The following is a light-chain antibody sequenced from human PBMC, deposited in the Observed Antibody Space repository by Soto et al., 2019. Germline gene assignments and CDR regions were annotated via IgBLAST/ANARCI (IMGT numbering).Light chain of an antibody. Sequence: EIVMTQSPATLSVSPRERATLSCRASQSVSSNLAWYQQKPGQAPRLLVYGASTRATGIPARFSGSGSGTEFTLTIRSLQSEDFAVYYCQQYNNWPPWTFGQGTKGDIK. V-gene: IGKV3-15*01. CDR1: QSVSSN. CDR2: GAS. CDR3: QQYNNWPPWT. J-gene: IGKJ1*01.